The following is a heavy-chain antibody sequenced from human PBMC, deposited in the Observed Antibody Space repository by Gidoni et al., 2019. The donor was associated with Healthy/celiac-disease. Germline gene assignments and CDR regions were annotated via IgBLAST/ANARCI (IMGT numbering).Heavy chain of an antibody. CDR1: GGTFSSYA. Sequence: QVQLVQSGAAVKKPGSSVKVSCKASGGTFSSYAISWVRQSPGQGLEWMGGIIPIFGTANYAQKFQGRVTITADKSTSTAYMELSSLRSEDTAVYYCARVTSFYSSGWYMNYYYYMDVWGKGTTVTVSS. CDR2: IIPIFGTA. V-gene: IGHV1-69*06. CDR3: ARVTSFYSSGWYMNYYYYMDV. J-gene: IGHJ6*03. D-gene: IGHD6-19*01.